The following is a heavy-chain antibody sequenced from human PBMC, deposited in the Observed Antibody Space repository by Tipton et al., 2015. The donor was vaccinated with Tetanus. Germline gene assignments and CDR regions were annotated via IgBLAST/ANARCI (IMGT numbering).Heavy chain of an antibody. V-gene: IGHV3-48*02. D-gene: IGHD3-3*01. CDR1: GFTFSSFG. CDR2: ISTATSLT. J-gene: IGHJ4*02. Sequence: SLRLSCVASGFTFSSFGMNWVRQAPGKGLEWVSYISTATSLTFYADSVKGRFTISRDNAKNSLYLQMNSLRDEDTAIYYCASGPDLWPTSLDYWGQGTLVTVSS. CDR3: ASGPDLWPTSLDY.